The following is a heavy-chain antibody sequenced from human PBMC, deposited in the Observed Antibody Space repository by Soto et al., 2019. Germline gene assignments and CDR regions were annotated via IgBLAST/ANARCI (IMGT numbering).Heavy chain of an antibody. CDR3: ARGGGPYVWFNEF. CDR1: GGLFSSFA. Sequence: QLVQSGPEIKRPGSSVRVSCKDSGGLFSSFAISWVRQAPGQGLEWLGGIIPVFGTTNYPEKCQGRVTITAYEYTNTAYMELTSLTSDDTAMYYCARGGGPYVWFNEFWGQGTLVTVSS. CDR2: IIPVFGTT. D-gene: IGHD3-16*01. J-gene: IGHJ4*02. V-gene: IGHV1-69*12.